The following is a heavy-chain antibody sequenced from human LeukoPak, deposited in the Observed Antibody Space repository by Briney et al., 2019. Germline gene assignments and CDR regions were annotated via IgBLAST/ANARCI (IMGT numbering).Heavy chain of an antibody. Sequence: GGSLRLSCVASGFPFSSYWMTWVRQAPGKGLEWVANIKQDGSKKSYVDSVKGRFTISRDNAKNSLYLQMNSLRAEDTAVYYCARDHQQLVHGSLIDYWGQGTLVTVSS. J-gene: IGHJ4*02. CDR1: GFPFSSYW. D-gene: IGHD6-13*01. V-gene: IGHV3-7*03. CDR2: IKQDGSKK. CDR3: ARDHQQLVHGSLIDY.